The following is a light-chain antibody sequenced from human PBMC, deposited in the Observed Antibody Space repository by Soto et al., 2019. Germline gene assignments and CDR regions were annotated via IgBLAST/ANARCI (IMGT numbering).Light chain of an antibody. CDR2: GAS. V-gene: IGKV3-20*01. J-gene: IGKJ3*01. CDR1: QSVSSSY. CDR3: KPYGSPIT. Sequence: EIVLTQSPGTLSLSPGERATLSCRASQSVSSSYLAWYQQKPGQAPRLLIYGASSGATGIPDRFSGSGSGTDFTLTISRLEIADFAVYYCKPYGSPITFGPGTKVDIK.